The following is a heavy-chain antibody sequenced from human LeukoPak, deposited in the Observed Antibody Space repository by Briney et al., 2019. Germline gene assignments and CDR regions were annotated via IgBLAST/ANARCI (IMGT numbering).Heavy chain of an antibody. CDR2: TWYDGSNK. J-gene: IGHJ4*02. Sequence: PGRSLRLSCAASGFTFSSYGMHWVRQAQGKGLEWVALTWYDGSNKNYADSVKGRFTISRDNPKNTLYLQINSLRGEDTAVYYCARGGLTIAEATTSWYLDYWGQGTLVAVSS. V-gene: IGHV3-33*01. D-gene: IGHD1-26*01. CDR1: GFTFSSYG. CDR3: ARGGLTIAEATTSWYLDY.